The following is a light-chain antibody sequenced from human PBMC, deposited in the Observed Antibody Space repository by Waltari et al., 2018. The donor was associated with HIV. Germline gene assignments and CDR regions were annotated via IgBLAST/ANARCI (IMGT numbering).Light chain of an antibody. CDR1: SSNIGAGYD. V-gene: IGLV1-40*01. CDR2: ANI. CDR3: QSFDSSLTTSGVI. J-gene: IGLJ2*01. Sequence: QSVLTQPPSVSGAPGQRVTISCPGSSSNIGAGYDVQWYQQLPGSAPTPLCYANINRPSGVPDRFSGSKSGPSAALAITGLQSEDEAHYYCQSFDSSLTTSGVIFGGGTKLTVL.